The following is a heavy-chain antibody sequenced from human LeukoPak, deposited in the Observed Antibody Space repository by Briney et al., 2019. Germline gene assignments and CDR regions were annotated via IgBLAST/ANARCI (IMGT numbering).Heavy chain of an antibody. V-gene: IGHV1-18*01. CDR3: ARRGSVDTPMSNWEWWH. CDR1: GYAFTTYG. Sequence: ASVKVSCKATGYAFTTYGISWLRQAPGQGLEWMGWISTYNGDTNNAQKLQGRVPLTEDTSTSTVYMELRSLRSDDTAVYYCARRGSVDTPMSNWEWWHWGQGTLVSVSS. CDR2: ISTYNGDT. D-gene: IGHD5-18*01. J-gene: IGHJ4*02.